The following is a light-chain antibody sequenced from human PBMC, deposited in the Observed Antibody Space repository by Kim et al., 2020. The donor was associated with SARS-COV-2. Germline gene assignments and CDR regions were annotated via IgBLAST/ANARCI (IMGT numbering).Light chain of an antibody. Sequence: SVSQGQAASITCSGDKLEEKFASWFQQKPGQSPVLVIYEDTKRPSGIPERISGSTSGNTATLTISGTQAMDEADYYCQTWDSSTVVFGGGTQLTVL. CDR1: KLEEKF. CDR3: QTWDSSTVV. V-gene: IGLV3-1*01. CDR2: EDT. J-gene: IGLJ3*02.